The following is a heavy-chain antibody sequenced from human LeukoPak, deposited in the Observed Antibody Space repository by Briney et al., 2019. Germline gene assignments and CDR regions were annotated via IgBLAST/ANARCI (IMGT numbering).Heavy chain of an antibody. CDR3: AREIGTTTVQQLVPYYYYYYMDV. CDR1: GGSISSSSYY. CDR2: IYYSGST. J-gene: IGHJ6*03. Sequence: PSETLSLTCTVSGGSISSSSYYWGWIRQPPGKGLEWIGSIYYSGSTYYNPSLKSRVTISVDTSKNQFSLKLSSVTAADTAVYYCAREIGTTTVQQLVPYYYYYYMDVWGKGTTVTVSS. V-gene: IGHV4-39*07. D-gene: IGHD6-6*01.